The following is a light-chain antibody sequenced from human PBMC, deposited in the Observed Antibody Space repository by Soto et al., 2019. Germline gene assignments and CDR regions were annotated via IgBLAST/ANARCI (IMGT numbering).Light chain of an antibody. Sequence: QSALTQPASVSGSPGQSITISCTGTSSDIGGYNYVSWYQQHPGNAPKLMIYDVSNRPSGVSNRFSGSKSGNTASLTISGLPAEDEADYYCSSYTSSSTRVFGGGTKVTVL. CDR3: SSYTSSSTRV. CDR2: DVS. V-gene: IGLV2-14*03. CDR1: SSDIGGYNY. J-gene: IGLJ2*01.